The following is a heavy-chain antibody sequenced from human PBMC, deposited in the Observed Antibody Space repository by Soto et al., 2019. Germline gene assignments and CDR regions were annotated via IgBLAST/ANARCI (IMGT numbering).Heavy chain of an antibody. CDR1: GGTFSSYA. J-gene: IGHJ6*02. V-gene: IGHV1-69*01. D-gene: IGHD6-6*01. Sequence: QVQLVQSGAEVKKPGSSVKVSCKDSGGTFSSYAISWVRQAPGQGLEWMGGIIPIFGTANYAQKFQGRVTITADESTSTAYMELSSLSSEDTAVYYCASHSSSSGGFYYYYGMDVWGQGTTVTVSS. CDR3: ASHSSSSGGFYYYYGMDV. CDR2: IIPIFGTA.